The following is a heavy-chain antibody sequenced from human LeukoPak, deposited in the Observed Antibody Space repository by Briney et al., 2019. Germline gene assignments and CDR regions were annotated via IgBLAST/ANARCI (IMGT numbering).Heavy chain of an antibody. J-gene: IGHJ4*02. Sequence: SETLSLTCTVSGYSISSGYYWGWIRQPPGKGLEWIGSIYHSGSTYYNPSLKSRVTISVDTSKNQFSLKLSSVTAADTAVYYCARRKDIRWDYDYWGQGTLVTVSS. CDR3: ARRKDIRWDYDY. V-gene: IGHV4-38-2*02. D-gene: IGHD3-16*01. CDR2: IYHSGST. CDR1: GYSISSGYY.